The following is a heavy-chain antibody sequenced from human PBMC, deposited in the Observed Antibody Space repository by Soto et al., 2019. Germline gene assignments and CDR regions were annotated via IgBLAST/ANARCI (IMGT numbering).Heavy chain of an antibody. J-gene: IGHJ6*03. CDR1: GGSISSSSYY. V-gene: IGHV4-39*01. CDR3: ARQGQQLVLHYYYYKDV. D-gene: IGHD6-13*01. Sequence: LSLTCTVSGGSISSSSYYWGWIRQPPGKGLEWIGSIYYSGSTYYNPSLKSRVTISVDTSKNQFSLKLSSVTAADTAVYYCARQGQQLVLHYYYYKDVWGKGTTVTVSS. CDR2: IYYSGST.